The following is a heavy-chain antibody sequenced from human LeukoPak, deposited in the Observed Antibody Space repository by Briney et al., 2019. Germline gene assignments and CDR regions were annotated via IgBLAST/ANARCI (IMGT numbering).Heavy chain of an antibody. CDR2: IYYSGST. V-gene: IGHV4-59*08. Sequence: SETLSLTCTVSGGSISSYYWSWIRQPPGKGLEWIGYIYYSGSTNYNPSLKSRVTISVDTSKNQFSLKLSSVTAADTAVYYCASGAAAGTSPYYWGQGTLVTVSS. CDR3: ASGAAAGTSPYY. J-gene: IGHJ4*02. D-gene: IGHD6-13*01. CDR1: GGSISSYY.